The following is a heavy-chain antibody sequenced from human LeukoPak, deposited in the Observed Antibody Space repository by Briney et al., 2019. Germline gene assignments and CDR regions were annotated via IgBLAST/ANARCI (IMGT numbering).Heavy chain of an antibody. J-gene: IGHJ5*02. CDR3: AKRDQLDWRSNWFDA. D-gene: IGHD3/OR15-3a*01. CDR1: GFTFSSYA. Sequence: GRSLRLSCAASGFTFSSYAMSWVRQSPGKGLEWVSAISASGANTYYVDSVKGRFTTSRDNSKNTLHLQMNSLRAEDTAIYYCAKRDQLDWRSNWFDAWGQGTLVTVST. CDR2: ISASGANT. V-gene: IGHV3-23*01.